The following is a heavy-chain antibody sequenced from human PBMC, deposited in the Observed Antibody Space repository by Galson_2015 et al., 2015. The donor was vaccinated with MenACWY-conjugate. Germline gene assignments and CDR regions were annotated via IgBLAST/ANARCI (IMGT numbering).Heavy chain of an antibody. Sequence: SLRLSCAASGFTFSNYDMNWVRQAPGKGLEWVSGINTGGDTYYSGSVKGRFTISRENAKNSLYLQMDSLRPGDTAIYYCVRGFQSRDKGHRFGPDVWGKGTTVSASS. J-gene: IGHJ6*04. CDR3: VRGFQSRDKGHRFGPDV. CDR2: INTGGDT. D-gene: IGHD3-10*01. V-gene: IGHV3-13*01. CDR1: GFTFSNYD.